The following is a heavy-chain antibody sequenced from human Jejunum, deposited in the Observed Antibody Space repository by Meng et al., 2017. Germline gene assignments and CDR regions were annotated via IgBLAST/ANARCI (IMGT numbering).Heavy chain of an antibody. CDR2: IYSDDDK. Sequence: TPLKLTCPTPLKPTQTLPLTCTFSGFSLSTSGVGVGWIRQPPGKALECLALIYSDDDKRYNPSLKSRLTITKDTSKNQVVLTMTSMDPVDTATYYCAHADVLTGYGNFDYWGQGTLVTVSS. CDR1: GFSLSTSGVG. D-gene: IGHD3-9*01. CDR3: AHADVLTGYGNFDY. J-gene: IGHJ4*02. V-gene: IGHV2-5*02.